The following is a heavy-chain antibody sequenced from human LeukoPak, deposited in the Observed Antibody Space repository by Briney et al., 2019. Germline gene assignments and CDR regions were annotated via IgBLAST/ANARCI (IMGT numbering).Heavy chain of an antibody. Sequence: GKSLRLSCAASGFTFSNYAMHWVRQAPGKGLEWVSLISSGGTYEYYADSVKGRFTISRDNSKNTLYLQLNSLRAEDTAVYYCARDSTYYYDSGSSGPHYFDNWGQGTLVAVSS. CDR3: ARDSTYYYDSGSSGPHYFDN. CDR1: GFTFSNYA. V-gene: IGHV3-30*01. J-gene: IGHJ4*02. D-gene: IGHD3-10*01. CDR2: ISSGGTYE.